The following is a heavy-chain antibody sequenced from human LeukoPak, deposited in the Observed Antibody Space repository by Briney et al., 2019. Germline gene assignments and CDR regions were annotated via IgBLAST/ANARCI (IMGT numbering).Heavy chain of an antibody. D-gene: IGHD6-13*01. V-gene: IGHV4-39*02. CDR3: ARLVSSSWADY. Sequence: SETLSLTCIVSGGSISSNNYYWSYIRQPQGKGLEWIGSIYYSGSTYYNSSLKSRVTISVDTSKNHFSLKLTSVTAADTAVYYCARLVSSSWADYWGQGTLVTVSS. J-gene: IGHJ4*02. CDR1: GGSISSNNYY. CDR2: IYYSGST.